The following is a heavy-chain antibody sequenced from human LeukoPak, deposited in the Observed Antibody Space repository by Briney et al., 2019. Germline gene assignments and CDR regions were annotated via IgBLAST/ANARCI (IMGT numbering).Heavy chain of an antibody. CDR2: IYYSGST. V-gene: IGHV4-59*01. D-gene: IGHD3-3*01. J-gene: IGHJ4*02. CDR1: GGSISSYY. CDR3: TVNYDFC. Sequence: SETLSLTCTVSGGSISSYYWSWTRQPPGKGLEWIGYIYYSGSTNYNPSLKSRVTISVDTSKNQYSLKLSSVTAADSAVYYCTVNYDFCGGQGTLVTVSS.